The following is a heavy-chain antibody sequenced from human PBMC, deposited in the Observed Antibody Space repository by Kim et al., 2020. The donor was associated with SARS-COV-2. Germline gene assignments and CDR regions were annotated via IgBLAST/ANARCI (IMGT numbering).Heavy chain of an antibody. D-gene: IGHD3-10*01. CDR1: GFTFSSYG. Sequence: GGSLRLSCAASGFTFSSYGMHWVRQAPGKGLEWVAVISYDGSNKYYADSVKGRFTISRDNSKNTLYLQMNSLRAEDTAVYYCAKGRRFGELLPWYFDLWGRGTLVTVSS. CDR2: ISYDGSNK. CDR3: AKGRRFGELLPWYFDL. J-gene: IGHJ2*01. V-gene: IGHV3-30*18.